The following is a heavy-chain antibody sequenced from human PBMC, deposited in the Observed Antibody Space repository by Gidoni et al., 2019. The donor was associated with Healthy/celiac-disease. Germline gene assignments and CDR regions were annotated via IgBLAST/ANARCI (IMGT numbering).Heavy chain of an antibody. V-gene: IGHV1-69*04. D-gene: IGHD2-15*01. CDR1: VGPVSSYA. J-gene: IGHJ6*02. Sequence: QVQLVQSGAEVKKPGSPVTVCGKASVGPVSSYAISWVRQAPGQGLEWMGRIIPILGIANSAQKFQGGVTITADKSTSTAYVELSSLRSEDTAVYYCARPISGGTSEYYDMDVWGRGTTVTVSS. CDR2: IIPILGIA. CDR3: ARPISGGTSEYYDMDV.